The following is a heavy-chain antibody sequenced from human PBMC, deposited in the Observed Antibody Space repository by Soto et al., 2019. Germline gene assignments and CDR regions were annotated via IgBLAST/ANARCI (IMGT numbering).Heavy chain of an antibody. D-gene: IGHD1-26*01. CDR3: ASIPPSAVGATSEVDY. V-gene: IGHV3-11*04. CDR1: GFTFSDYY. CDR2: ISSSGSTI. J-gene: IGHJ4*02. Sequence: PGGSLRLSCAASGFTFSDYYMSWIRQAPGKGLEWVSYISSSGSTIYYADSVKGRFTISRDNAKNSLYLQMNSLRADDTGVYYCASIPPSAVGATSEVDYWGQGILVTVSS.